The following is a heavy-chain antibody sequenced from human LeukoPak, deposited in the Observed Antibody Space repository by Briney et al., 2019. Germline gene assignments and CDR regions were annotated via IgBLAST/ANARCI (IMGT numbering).Heavy chain of an antibody. CDR1: GYTFTSYG. J-gene: IGHJ3*02. D-gene: IGHD3-22*01. Sequence: ASVKVSCKASGYTFTSYGISWVRQARGQGVEWMGWISAYNGNTNYAQKLQGRVTMTTDTSTSTAYMELRSLRSDDTAVYYCARDLGLYYYDSRDDAFDIWGQGTMVTVSS. CDR2: ISAYNGNT. CDR3: ARDLGLYYYDSRDDAFDI. V-gene: IGHV1-18*01.